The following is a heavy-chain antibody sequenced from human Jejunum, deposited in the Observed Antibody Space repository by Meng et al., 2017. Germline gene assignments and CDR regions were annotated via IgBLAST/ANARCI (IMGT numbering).Heavy chain of an antibody. CDR1: GISFSSYP. CDR2: IYHSGST. J-gene: IGHJ4*02. CDR3: ARGGYYSFDY. D-gene: IGHD5-18*01. V-gene: IGHV4-4*02. Sequence: GQGVESGGGVVQPGSSLRLSCEASGISFSSYPMHWVRQAPGKGLEWIGEIYHSGSTNYNTSLKSRVTISVDKSKNQFSLKLTSVTAADTAVYYCARGGYYSFDYWGQGTLVTVSS.